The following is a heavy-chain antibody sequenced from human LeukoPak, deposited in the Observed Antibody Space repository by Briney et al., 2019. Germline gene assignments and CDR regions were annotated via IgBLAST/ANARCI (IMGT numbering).Heavy chain of an antibody. CDR2: IIPIFGTE. D-gene: IGHD3-10*01. V-gene: IGHV1-69*13. CDR3: ASSFITMVRGVIMYYYGMDV. CDR1: GGXFSSYA. J-gene: IGHJ6*02. Sequence: ASVKVSCRASGGXFSSYAMSWVRQAPGQGLEWMGGIIPIFGTENYAQKFQGRVTITADESTSTAYMELSSLRSEDTAVYYCASSFITMVRGVIMYYYGMDVWGQGTTVTVSS.